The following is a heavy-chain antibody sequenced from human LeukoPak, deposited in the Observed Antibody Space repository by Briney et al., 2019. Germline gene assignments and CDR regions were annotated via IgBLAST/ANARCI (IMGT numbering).Heavy chain of an antibody. Sequence: GGSLRLSCAASGFTFSDYYMSWIRQAPGKGLEGVSYISRRGSKIYYADSVRGRFNISRAHAKNSLYLQVNSLRAEDTAVYYCARGAVDIVAKEVDYWGQGTLVTVSS. CDR2: ISRRGSKI. V-gene: IGHV3-11*01. D-gene: IGHD5-12*01. J-gene: IGHJ4*02. CDR1: GFTFSDYY. CDR3: ARGAVDIVAKEVDY.